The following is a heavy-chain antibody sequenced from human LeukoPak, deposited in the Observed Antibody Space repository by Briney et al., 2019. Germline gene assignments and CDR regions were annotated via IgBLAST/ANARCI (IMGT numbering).Heavy chain of an antibody. Sequence: ASVKVSCKASGYTFTSYDINWVRQATGQGLEWMGWMNPNSGNTNYAQKLQGRVTMTTDTSTSTAYMELRSLRSDDTAVYYCARDRYQLPADAFDIWAQGTMVTVSS. CDR1: GYTFTSYD. V-gene: IGHV1-18*01. J-gene: IGHJ3*02. CDR2: MNPNSGNT. CDR3: ARDRYQLPADAFDI. D-gene: IGHD2-2*01.